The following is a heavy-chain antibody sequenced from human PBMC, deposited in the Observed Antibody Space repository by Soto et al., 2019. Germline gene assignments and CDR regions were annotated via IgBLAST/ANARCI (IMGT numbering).Heavy chain of an antibody. J-gene: IGHJ4*02. CDR2: ISGSGGCT. CDR1: GFTFSSYA. D-gene: IGHD6-19*01. Sequence: PGGSLRLSCAASGFTFSSYAMSWVRQAPGKGLEWVSAISGSGGCTYYADSVKGRFTISRDNSKNTLYLQMNSLRAEDTAVYYCAKDPRSGWWSYYFDYWGQGTLVTVSS. CDR3: AKDPRSGWWSYYFDY. V-gene: IGHV3-23*01.